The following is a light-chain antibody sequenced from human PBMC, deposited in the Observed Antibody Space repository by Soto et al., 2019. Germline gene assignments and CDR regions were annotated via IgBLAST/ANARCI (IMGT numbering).Light chain of an antibody. CDR1: QSVSSY. J-gene: IGKJ3*01. CDR3: QQRSNWPPT. CDR2: DAS. V-gene: IGKV3-11*01. Sequence: EIVLTQSPATLSLSPGERATLSCRASQSVSSYLAWYQQKPGQAPRLLIYDASNRATGIPARFSGSGSGTDFPLTISRLEPEDFAVYYCQQRSNWPPTFVPGTKVDIK.